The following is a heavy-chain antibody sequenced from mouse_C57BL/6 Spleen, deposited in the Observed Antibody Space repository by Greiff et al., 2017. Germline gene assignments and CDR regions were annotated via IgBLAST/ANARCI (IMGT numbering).Heavy chain of an antibody. D-gene: IGHD2-4*01. CDR1: GYTFTSYW. V-gene: IGHV1-53*01. J-gene: IGHJ2*01. Sequence: VQLQQPGTELVKPGASVKLSCKASGYTFTSYWMHWVKQRPGQGLEWIGNINPSNGGTNYNEKFKSKATLTVDKSSSTAYMQLSSLTSEDSAVYYCARKRGDYDGRESFDYWGQGTTLTVSS. CDR3: ARKRGDYDGRESFDY. CDR2: INPSNGGT.